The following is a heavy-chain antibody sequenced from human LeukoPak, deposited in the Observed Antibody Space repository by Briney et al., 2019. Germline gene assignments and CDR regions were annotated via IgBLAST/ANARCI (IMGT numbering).Heavy chain of an antibody. CDR3: ARDADPSGRNWYFDL. CDR1: VFTYSYYG. CDR2: ISSSGNQN. J-gene: IGHJ2*01. D-gene: IGHD6-19*01. V-gene: IGHV3-30-3*01. Sequence: GGSLSHTDAGRVFTYSYYGRQSARQTPGKGLEWVAAISSSGNQNYYGDSVKGRFTISRDNSKNTLYLQMNSLSAEDTAVYYCARDADPSGRNWYFDLWGRGTLVTVAS.